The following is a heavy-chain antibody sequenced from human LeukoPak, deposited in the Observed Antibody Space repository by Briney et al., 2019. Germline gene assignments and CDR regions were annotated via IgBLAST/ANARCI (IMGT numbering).Heavy chain of an antibody. Sequence: SETLSLTCTVSGFSISTYYWSWIRQPPGKGLEWIGYIYYTGSTSYNPSLKSRVTMSLDASKNQFSLELNSVTPADTAVYYCARGGNYWPQWWFDPWGRGTLVSVSS. V-gene: IGHV4-59*01. CDR3: ARGGNYWPQWWFDP. J-gene: IGHJ5*02. CDR2: IYYTGST. CDR1: GFSISTYY. D-gene: IGHD1-26*01.